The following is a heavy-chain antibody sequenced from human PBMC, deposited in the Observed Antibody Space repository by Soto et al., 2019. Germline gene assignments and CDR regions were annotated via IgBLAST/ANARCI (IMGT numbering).Heavy chain of an antibody. Sequence: PGGSLRLSCAASGFTVSSNYMSWVRQAPGKGLEWVPVIYSGGSTYYADSVKGRFTISRDNSKNTLYLQMNSLRAEDTAVYYCAREYCSGGSCYSHYYYYMDVWGKGTTVTVSS. D-gene: IGHD2-15*01. V-gene: IGHV3-66*01. J-gene: IGHJ6*03. CDR1: GFTVSSNY. CDR2: IYSGGST. CDR3: AREYCSGGSCYSHYYYYMDV.